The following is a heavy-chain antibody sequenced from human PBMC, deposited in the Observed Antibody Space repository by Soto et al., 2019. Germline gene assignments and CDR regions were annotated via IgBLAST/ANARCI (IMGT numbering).Heavy chain of an antibody. J-gene: IGHJ1*01. CDR2: ISGSGGST. V-gene: IGHV3-23*01. Sequence: GGSLRLSCAASGFTFSSYAMSWVRQAPGKGLEWVSAISGSGGSTYYADSVKGRFTISRDNSKNTLYLQMNSLRAEDTAVYYCAKDNHSSGWLEKYFQHWGQGTLVTVSS. CDR3: AKDNHSSGWLEKYFQH. CDR1: GFTFSSYA. D-gene: IGHD6-19*01.